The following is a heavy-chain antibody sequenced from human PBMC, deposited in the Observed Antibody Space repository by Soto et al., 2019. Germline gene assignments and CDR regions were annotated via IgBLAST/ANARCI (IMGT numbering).Heavy chain of an antibody. J-gene: IGHJ5*02. D-gene: IGHD3-16*01. V-gene: IGHV4-59*12. CDR2: IYYSGKT. CDR3: ARVFVWRFDP. Sequence: QVQLQESGPGLVKPSETLSLICSVSGDSLSSSYWTWIRQPPGKGLEWIGYIYYSGKTNYNPSLERRAPFSLDTSKYEVSLKLKSVTAADTAVYFCARVFVWRFDPWGQGTLVTVTS. CDR1: GDSLSSSY.